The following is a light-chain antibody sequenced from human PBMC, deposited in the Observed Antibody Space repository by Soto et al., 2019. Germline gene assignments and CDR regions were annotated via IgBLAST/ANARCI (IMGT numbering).Light chain of an antibody. CDR3: SSYTTIATLV. CDR2: EVS. V-gene: IGLV2-14*01. CDR1: SSDVGNYNY. J-gene: IGLJ2*01. Sequence: SVLTQPASVSGSPGQSITISCTGTSSDVGNYNYVSWYQHHPGKAPKLIIFEVSHRPSGVSNRFSGSKSGNTASLTISGLQAEDEADYYCSSYTTIATLVFGGGTKVTVL.